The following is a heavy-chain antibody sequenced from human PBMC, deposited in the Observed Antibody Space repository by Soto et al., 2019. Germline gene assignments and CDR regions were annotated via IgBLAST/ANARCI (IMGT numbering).Heavy chain of an antibody. Sequence: ASVKVSCKASGYPFTGYYMHRVRQAPGQGLEWVGWSNPNSGGTNYAQKLQGRVTMTRDTSMSTDDMELSSLRSDDAAVDYCSRVGKVGATTGDFQHGPQGTHVPAPS. V-gene: IGHV1-2*02. CDR3: SRVGKVGATTGDFQH. D-gene: IGHD1-26*01. CDR1: GYPFTGYY. CDR2: SNPNSGGT. J-gene: IGHJ1*01.